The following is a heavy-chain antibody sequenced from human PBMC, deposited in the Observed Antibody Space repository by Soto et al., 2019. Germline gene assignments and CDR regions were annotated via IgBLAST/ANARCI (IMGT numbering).Heavy chain of an antibody. CDR2: ISYDGSNK. V-gene: IGHV3-30*03. CDR1: GFTFSSYG. CDR3: ASLGVLDAFDY. D-gene: IGHD2-8*02. Sequence: QVQLVESGGGVVQPGRSLRLSCAASGFTFSSYGMHWVRQAPGKGLEWVAVISYDGSNKYYADSVKGRFTISRDNSKNTLYLQMNSLRAEDTAVYYCASLGVLDAFDYWVQGTLVTVSS. J-gene: IGHJ4*02.